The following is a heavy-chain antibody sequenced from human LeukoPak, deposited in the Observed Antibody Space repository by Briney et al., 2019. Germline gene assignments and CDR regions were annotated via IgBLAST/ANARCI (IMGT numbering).Heavy chain of an antibody. CDR3: ARYDGGLGALDY. Sequence: PGGSLRLSCAASGFTFSSYAMSWVRQAPGKGLEWVSAISGSGGSTYYADSVKGRFTISRDNSRNTLYLQMNSLRAEDTAVYYLARYDGGLGALDYWGQGTLVTVSS. V-gene: IGHV3-23*01. CDR1: GFTFSSYA. CDR2: ISGSGGST. J-gene: IGHJ4*02. D-gene: IGHD4-23*01.